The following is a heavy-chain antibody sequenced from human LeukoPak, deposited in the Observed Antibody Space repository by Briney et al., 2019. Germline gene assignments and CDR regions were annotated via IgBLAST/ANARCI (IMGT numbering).Heavy chain of an antibody. CDR2: INPRGGSA. J-gene: IGHJ4*02. D-gene: IGHD3-10*01. Sequence: ASVKVSCKASGYTFTSFFMHWVRQAPGQGLEWMGIINPRGGSATSAQKFQGRVTMTRDTSTSTVYMELSSLRSEDTAVYYCARDYHGSGSLTTFDSWGQGTLVTVSS. V-gene: IGHV1-46*01. CDR3: ARDYHGSGSLTTFDS. CDR1: GYTFTSFF.